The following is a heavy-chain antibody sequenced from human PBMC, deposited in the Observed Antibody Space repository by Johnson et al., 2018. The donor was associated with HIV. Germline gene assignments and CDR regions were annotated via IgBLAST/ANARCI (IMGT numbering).Heavy chain of an antibody. Sequence: VKLVESGGGVVRPGGSLRLSCAASGFTFDDYDMSWVRQAPGKGLEWVSGITWNGGSTGYADSVKGRFTISRDNAKKSLYLQRNSLRAEDTALYYCARDVFVGGGGGDCYSTHWGQGTMVTVSS. V-gene: IGHV3-20*04. CDR2: ITWNGGST. J-gene: IGHJ3*01. CDR3: ARDVFVGGGGGDCYSTH. D-gene: IGHD2-21*02. CDR1: GFTFDDYD.